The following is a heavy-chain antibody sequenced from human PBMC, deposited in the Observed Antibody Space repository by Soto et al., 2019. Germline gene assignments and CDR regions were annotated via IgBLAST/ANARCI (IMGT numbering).Heavy chain of an antibody. V-gene: IGHV4-34*12. J-gene: IGHJ3*02. D-gene: IGHD3-16*01. CDR3: ARSPLGYDYVRQTWREVGDSFDI. Sequence: SETLSLTCAIYGASLGGFHWTWLRQAPGKGLEWIGELIHGGSTNYNPSLKGRVSFSLDTSKNQFSMHLMSVTAADTAVYYCARSPLGYDYVRQTWREVGDSFDIWGRGTLVTVSS. CDR2: LIHGGST. CDR1: GASLGGFH.